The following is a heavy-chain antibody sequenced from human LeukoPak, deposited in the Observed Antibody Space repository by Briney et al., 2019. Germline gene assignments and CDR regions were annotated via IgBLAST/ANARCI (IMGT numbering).Heavy chain of an antibody. Sequence: AASVKVSCKASGYTFTSYDINWVRQAPGQGLEWMGRINLNSGDTKYAQKFQGRVTMTRDTSITTAYMELSSLRSDDTAMYYCVRENTLDNWGQGTLVTVSS. CDR3: VRENTLDN. J-gene: IGHJ4*02. CDR2: INLNSGDT. CDR1: GYTFTSYD. V-gene: IGHV1-2*06.